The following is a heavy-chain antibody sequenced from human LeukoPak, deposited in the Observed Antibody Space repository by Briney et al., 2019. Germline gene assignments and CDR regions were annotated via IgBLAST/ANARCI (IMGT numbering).Heavy chain of an antibody. V-gene: IGHV3-23*01. CDR3: AKGGYSSSWSYYFDY. J-gene: IGHJ4*02. Sequence: GGSLRLSCAASGFTFSSYAMSWVRQAPGKGLEWVSDISGSGGSTYYADSVKGRFTISRDNSKNTLYLQMNSLRAEDTALYYCAKGGYSSSWSYYFDYWGQGTLVTVSS. CDR2: ISGSGGST. CDR1: GFTFSSYA. D-gene: IGHD6-13*01.